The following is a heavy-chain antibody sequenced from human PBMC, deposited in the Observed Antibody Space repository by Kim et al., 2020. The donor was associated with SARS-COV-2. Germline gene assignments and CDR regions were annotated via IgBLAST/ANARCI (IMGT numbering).Heavy chain of an antibody. Sequence: YTPSLKSGVTISVDTSKNQFSLKLSSVTAADTAVYYCARDDSGSRGGFDYWGQGTLVTVSS. V-gene: IGHV4-34*01. J-gene: IGHJ4*02. CDR3: ARDDSGSRGGFDY. D-gene: IGHD6-25*01.